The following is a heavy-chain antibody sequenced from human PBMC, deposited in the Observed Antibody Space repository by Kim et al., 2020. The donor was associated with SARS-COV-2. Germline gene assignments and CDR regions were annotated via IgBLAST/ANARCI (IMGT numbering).Heavy chain of an antibody. J-gene: IGHJ6*02. V-gene: IGHV1-69*01. D-gene: IGHD3-16*01. CDR3: ARDKGDGMDV. Sequence: ANYAQKFQGRVTITADESTSTAYMELSSLRSEDTAVYYCARDKGDGMDVWGQGTTVTVSS. CDR2: A.